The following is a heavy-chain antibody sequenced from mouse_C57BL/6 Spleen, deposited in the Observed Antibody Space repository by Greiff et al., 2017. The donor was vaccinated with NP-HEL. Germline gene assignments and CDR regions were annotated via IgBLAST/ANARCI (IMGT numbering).Heavy chain of an antibody. CDR3: ASTTVVANYFDY. CDR2: INPNNGGT. D-gene: IGHD1-1*01. V-gene: IGHV1-22*01. CDR1: GYTFTDYN. J-gene: IGHJ2*01. Sequence: EVQLQQSGPELVKPGASVKMSCKASGYTFTDYNMHWVKQSHGKSLEWIGYINPNNGGTSYNQKFKGKATLTVNKSSRTADMELRSLTSEDSAVYYCASTTVVANYFDYWGQGTTLTVTS.